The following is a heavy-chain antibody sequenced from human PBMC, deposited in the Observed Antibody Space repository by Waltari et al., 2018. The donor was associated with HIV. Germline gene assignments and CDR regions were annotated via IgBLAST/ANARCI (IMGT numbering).Heavy chain of an antibody. CDR2: MNPKSGNT. V-gene: IGHV1-8*01. J-gene: IGHJ4*02. D-gene: IGHD6-13*01. CDR3: ARNCSASSCYWDDYEGGKEFDS. Sequence: QVQLVQSGTEVKKPGASVKISCKASGYTFTSFDINWVRQAPGQGLEWMGWMNPKSGNTGYAQNLEGRVTMTRDTSINTAFLEMSSLKSEDTAVYYCARNCSASSCYWDDYEGGKEFDSWGQGT. CDR1: GYTFTSFD.